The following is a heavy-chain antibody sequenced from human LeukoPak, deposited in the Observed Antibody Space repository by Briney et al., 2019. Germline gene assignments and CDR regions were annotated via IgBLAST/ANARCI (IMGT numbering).Heavy chain of an antibody. J-gene: IGHJ4*02. CDR3: ARENYDSNYFDY. Sequence: PSETLSLTCAVSGYSISSGYYWGWIRQPPGKGLEWIGSIYHGGSPYYNPSLKSRVTISEDTSKNQFSLKLSSVTAADTAVYYCARENYDSNYFDYWGQGTLVTVSS. V-gene: IGHV4-38-2*02. CDR2: IYHGGSP. D-gene: IGHD3-3*01. CDR1: GYSISSGYY.